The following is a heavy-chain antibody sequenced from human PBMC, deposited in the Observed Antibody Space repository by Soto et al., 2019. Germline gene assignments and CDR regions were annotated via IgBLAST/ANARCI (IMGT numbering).Heavy chain of an antibody. CDR1: GGTFSSYA. V-gene: IGHV1-69*13. J-gene: IGHJ6*02. Sequence: SVKVSCKASGGTFSSYAISWVRQAPGQGLEWMGGIIPIFGTANYAQKFQGRVTITADESTSTAYMELSSLRSEDTAVYYCARVGYYDFVEEPYGMDVWGQGTTVTVSS. CDR2: IIPIFGTA. CDR3: ARVGYYDFVEEPYGMDV. D-gene: IGHD3-3*01.